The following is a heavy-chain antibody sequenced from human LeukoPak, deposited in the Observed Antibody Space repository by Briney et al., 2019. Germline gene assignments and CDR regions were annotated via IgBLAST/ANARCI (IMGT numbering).Heavy chain of an antibody. CDR2: INHRGNT. V-gene: IGHV4-34*01. D-gene: IGHD6-13*01. J-gene: IGHJ4*02. CDR3: ARGTYLHRGSSSSWYDY. CDR1: VGSFSGYH. Sequence: SETLSLTCAVYVGSFSGYHWSWIRQPPGKGLEWIGEINHRGNTNYNPSLKSRVPISVDTSKNQFSLKLSSVTAADTAVYYCARGTYLHRGSSSSWYDYWGQGSLVTVSS.